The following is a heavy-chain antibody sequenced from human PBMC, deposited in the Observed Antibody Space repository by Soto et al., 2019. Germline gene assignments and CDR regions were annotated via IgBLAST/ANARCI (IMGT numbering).Heavy chain of an antibody. CDR3: ARQDYYGSGAAFDI. CDR2: IYYSGST. CDR1: GGSISSGGYY. J-gene: IGHJ3*02. D-gene: IGHD3-10*01. V-gene: IGHV4-31*03. Sequence: QVQLQESGPGLVKPSQTLSLTCTVSGGSISSGGYYWSWIRQHPGKGLEWIWYIYYSGSTYYNPSLKRRVTISVDTSKNQFSLKLSSVTAADTAVYYCARQDYYGSGAAFDIWGRGTMVTVSS.